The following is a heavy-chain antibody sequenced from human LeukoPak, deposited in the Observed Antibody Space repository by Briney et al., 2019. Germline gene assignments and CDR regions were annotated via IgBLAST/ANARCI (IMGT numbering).Heavy chain of an antibody. V-gene: IGHV3-21*01. CDR2: ISSSGGFI. CDR3: ARDHLYYDFWSHYPHFDY. CDR1: GFTFSSFS. Sequence: GGSLRLSCAASGFTFSSFSFNWVRQAPGKGLEWVSSISSSGGFISYADSVKGRFTISRDDANTSLFLQMNSLRAEDTAVYYCARDHLYYDFWSHYPHFDYWGQGTLVTVSS. J-gene: IGHJ4*02. D-gene: IGHD3-3*01.